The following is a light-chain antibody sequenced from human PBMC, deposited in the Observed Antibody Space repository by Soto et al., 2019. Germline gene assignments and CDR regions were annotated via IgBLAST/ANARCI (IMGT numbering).Light chain of an antibody. V-gene: IGKV1-5*03. CDR2: KAS. J-gene: IGKJ1*01. Sequence: DVQMTQSPSTLSASVGDRVTITCRASQSISNWLAWFQQKPGKAPKLLIYKASNLASGVPSTFSGSASGTEFTLTISSLQPDDFATYYCQQYYDYSWSFGQGTKVDIK. CDR3: QQYYDYSWS. CDR1: QSISNW.